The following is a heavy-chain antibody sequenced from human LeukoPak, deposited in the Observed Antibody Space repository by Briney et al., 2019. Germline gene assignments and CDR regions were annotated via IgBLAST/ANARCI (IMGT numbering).Heavy chain of an antibody. J-gene: IGHJ6*03. V-gene: IGHV3-33*08. CDR3: AKGYDSSGYSRLNYYYYMDV. CDR1: GFTFSSFW. Sequence: PGGSLRLSCSASGFTFSSFWMGWVRQAPGKGLEWVAVIWYDGSNKYYADSVKGRFTISRDNSKNTLYLQMNSLRAEDTAVYYCAKGYDSSGYSRLNYYYYMDVWGKGTTVTVSS. CDR2: IWYDGSNK. D-gene: IGHD3-22*01.